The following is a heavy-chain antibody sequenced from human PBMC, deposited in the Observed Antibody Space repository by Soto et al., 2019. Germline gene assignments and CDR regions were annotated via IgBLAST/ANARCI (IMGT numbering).Heavy chain of an antibody. D-gene: IGHD5-12*01. J-gene: IGHJ6*02. V-gene: IGHV1-69*01. CDR2: IIPIFGTA. CDR3: ASVAKISDYYYYYGMDV. Sequence: GXSVKVSCKAFGGPFISYAISWVRRAPGQGLEWMGGIIPIFGTANYAQKFQGRVTITADESTSTAYMELSSLGSEDTAVYYCASVAKISDYYYYYGMDVWGQGTTVTVSS. CDR1: GGPFISYA.